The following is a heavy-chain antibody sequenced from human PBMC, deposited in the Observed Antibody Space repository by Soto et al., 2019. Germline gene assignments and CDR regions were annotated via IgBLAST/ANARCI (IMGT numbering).Heavy chain of an antibody. V-gene: IGHV2-26*01. Sequence: QVTLKESGPVLVKPTETLTLTCTVSGFSLTTGRMGVSWIRQSPGKALEWLAHIFSDNERSYSTSLQGRLTISKDSSGSQVVLSMTNMDPVDSGTYYFVRVNADSYQFYYGMDVWGQGTTVTVSS. J-gene: IGHJ6*02. CDR3: VRVNADSYQFYYGMDV. D-gene: IGHD4-17*01. CDR1: GFSLTTGRMG. CDR2: IFSDNER.